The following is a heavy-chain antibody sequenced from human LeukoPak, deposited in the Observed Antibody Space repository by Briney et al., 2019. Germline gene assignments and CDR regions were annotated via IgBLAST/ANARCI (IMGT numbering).Heavy chain of an antibody. Sequence: GGSLRLSCAASGFTFSSYGMHRVRQAPGKGLEWVAFIRYDGSNKYYADSVKGRFTISRDNSKNTLYLQMNSLRAEDTAVYYCAKDIGRSKYYFDYWGQGTLVTVSS. CDR3: AKDIGRSKYYFDY. CDR1: GFTFSSYG. J-gene: IGHJ4*02. V-gene: IGHV3-30*02. CDR2: IRYDGSNK. D-gene: IGHD1-14*01.